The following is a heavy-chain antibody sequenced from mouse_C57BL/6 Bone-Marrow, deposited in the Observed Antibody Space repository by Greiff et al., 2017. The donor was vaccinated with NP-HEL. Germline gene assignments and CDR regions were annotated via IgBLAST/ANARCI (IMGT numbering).Heavy chain of an antibody. CDR3: ARGGSNYLYYAMDY. CDR2: IYPGGGYT. J-gene: IGHJ4*01. Sequence: QVQLQQSGAELVRPGTSVKMSCKASGYTFTNYWIGWAKQRPGHGLEWIGDIYPGGGYTNYNEKFKGKATLTADKSSSTAYMQFSSLTSEDSAIYYGARGGSNYLYYAMDYWGQGTSVTVSS. V-gene: IGHV1-63*01. D-gene: IGHD2-5*01. CDR1: GYTFTNYW.